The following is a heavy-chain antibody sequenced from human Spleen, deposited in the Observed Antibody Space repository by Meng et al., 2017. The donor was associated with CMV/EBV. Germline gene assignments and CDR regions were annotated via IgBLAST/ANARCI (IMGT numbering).Heavy chain of an antibody. J-gene: IGHJ4*02. Sequence: GGSLRLSCVGSGFTFNHYAMHWVRQAPGKGLEWVALMSYDGRDKNYADSVKGRFTISRDNSKNTLCLQMNSLRVEDTAVYYCARGYSDYGYFDYWGQGTLVTVSS. V-gene: IGHV3-30*14. D-gene: IGHD5-12*01. CDR3: ARGYSDYGYFDY. CDR1: GFTFNHYA. CDR2: MSYDGRDK.